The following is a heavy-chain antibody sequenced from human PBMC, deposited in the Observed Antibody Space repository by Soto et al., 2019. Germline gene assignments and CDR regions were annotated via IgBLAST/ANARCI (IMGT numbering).Heavy chain of an antibody. CDR3: ARHVHGSESFDY. J-gene: IGHJ4*02. Sequence: GESLKISCKGSGYSFTSYWISWVRQMPGKGLEWMGRIDPSDSYTNYSPSFQGHVTISADKSISTAYLQWSSLKASDTAMYYCARHVHGSESFDYWGQGTLVTVSS. D-gene: IGHD3-10*01. CDR1: GYSFTSYW. CDR2: IDPSDSYT. V-gene: IGHV5-10-1*01.